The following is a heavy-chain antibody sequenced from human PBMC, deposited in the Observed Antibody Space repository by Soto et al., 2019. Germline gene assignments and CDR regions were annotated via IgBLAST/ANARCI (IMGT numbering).Heavy chain of an antibody. V-gene: IGHV4-59*01. CDR1: GGSISSYY. D-gene: IGHD3-3*01. CDR3: ARYVPSSDFWSGQTAFDY. Sequence: SETLSLTCTVSGGSISSYYWSWIRQPPGKGLEWIGYIYYSGSTNYNPSFKSRVTISVDTSKNQFSLKLSSVTAADTAVYYCARYVPSSDFWSGQTAFDYWGQGTLVTVSS. J-gene: IGHJ4*02. CDR2: IYYSGST.